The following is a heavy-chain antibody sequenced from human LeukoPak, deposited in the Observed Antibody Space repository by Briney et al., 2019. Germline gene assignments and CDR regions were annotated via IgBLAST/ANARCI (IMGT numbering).Heavy chain of an antibody. V-gene: IGHV3-53*01. D-gene: IGHD6-19*01. CDR3: ARDRAVAGSGPEFDY. CDR1: GFTVSSNY. Sequence: GGSLRLSCAASGFTVSSNYMSWVRQAPGKGLEWVSVIYSGGSTYYADSVKGRFTISRDNSKNMLYLQMNSLRAEDTAVYYCARDRAVAGSGPEFDYWGQGTPVTVSS. CDR2: IYSGGST. J-gene: IGHJ4*02.